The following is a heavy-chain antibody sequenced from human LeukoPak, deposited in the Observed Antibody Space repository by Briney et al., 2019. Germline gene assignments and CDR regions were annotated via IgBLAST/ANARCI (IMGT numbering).Heavy chain of an antibody. J-gene: IGHJ6*02. CDR1: GGSFSGYY. CDR3: ARWKVRGVMGYYYYGMDV. CDR2: INHSGST. D-gene: IGHD3-10*01. Sequence: PSETLSLTCAVYGGSFSGYYWSWIRQPPGKGLEWIGEINHSGSTNYNPSLKSRVTISVDTSKNQFSLKLSSVTAADTAVYYCARWKVRGVMGYYYYGMDVWGQGTTVTVSS. V-gene: IGHV4-34*01.